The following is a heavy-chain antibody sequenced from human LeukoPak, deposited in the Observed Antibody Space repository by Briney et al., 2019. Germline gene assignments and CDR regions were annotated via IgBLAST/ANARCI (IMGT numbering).Heavy chain of an antibody. CDR3: ARLRPMESPGSSVDY. D-gene: IGHD3-10*01. Sequence: TGGSLRLSCAASGFTFSSYSMNWVRQAPGKGLEWVSSISSSSSYIYYADSVKGRFTISRDNAKNSLYLQMNSLRAEDTAVYYCARLRPMESPGSSVDYWGQGTLVTVSS. CDR1: GFTFSSYS. V-gene: IGHV3-21*01. CDR2: ISSSSSYI. J-gene: IGHJ4*02.